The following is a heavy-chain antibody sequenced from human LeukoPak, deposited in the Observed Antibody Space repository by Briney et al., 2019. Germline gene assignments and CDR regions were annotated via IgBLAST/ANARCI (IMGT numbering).Heavy chain of an antibody. V-gene: IGHV4-4*07. J-gene: IGHJ4*02. CDR3: ARDIEEYSGSYIDY. Sequence: KPSETLSLTCTVSGGSISSYYWSWIRQPAGKGLEWIGRIYTSGSTNYNPFLKSRVTMSVDTSKNQFSLKLSSVTAADTAVYYCARDIEEYSGSYIDYWGQGTLVTVSS. CDR2: IYTSGST. D-gene: IGHD1-26*01. CDR1: GGSISSYY.